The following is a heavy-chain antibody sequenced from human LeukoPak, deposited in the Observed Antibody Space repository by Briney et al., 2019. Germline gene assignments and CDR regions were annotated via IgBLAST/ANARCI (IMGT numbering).Heavy chain of an antibody. CDR2: IYYSGST. D-gene: IGHD4-23*01. CDR1: GGSISSYY. V-gene: IGHV4-59*01. J-gene: IGHJ1*01. Sequence: SETLSLTCTVSGGSISSYYWSWIRQPPGKGLEWIGYIYYSGSTNYNPSLKSRVTISVDTSKNQFSLKLSSVTAADTAVYYCARYDYRGNGYFQHWGQGTLVTVSS. CDR3: ARYDYRGNGYFQH.